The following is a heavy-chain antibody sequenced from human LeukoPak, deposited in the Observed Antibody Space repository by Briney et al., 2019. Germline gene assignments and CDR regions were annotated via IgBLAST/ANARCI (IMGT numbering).Heavy chain of an antibody. V-gene: IGHV3-30*18. Sequence: GGSLTLSRAASGFTFRRYDMRWVRQPPGKGLEWVAVISYDGSNKYYADSVKGRFTISRDNSKNTLYLQMNSLRAEDTAVYYCAKSIYYYDSSGYYANDYWGQGTLVTVSS. CDR3: AKSIYYYDSSGYYANDY. CDR1: GFTFRRYD. J-gene: IGHJ4*02. D-gene: IGHD3-22*01. CDR2: ISYDGSNK.